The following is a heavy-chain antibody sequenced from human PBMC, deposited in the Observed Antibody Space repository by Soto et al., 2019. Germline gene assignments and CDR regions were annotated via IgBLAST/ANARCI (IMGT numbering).Heavy chain of an antibody. Sequence: SETLSLTCLVSGGSISTGGDYWSWIRQHPGKGLEWIGYIYSTGIPYYKPSLKSRVAISRDTSKNHFSLKLTSVTAADTAMYYCARGKDSDGYYYFDYWGQGTLVTVS. D-gene: IGHD3-22*01. CDR2: IYSTGIP. V-gene: IGHV4-31*03. CDR3: ARGKDSDGYYYFDY. CDR1: GGSISTGGDY. J-gene: IGHJ4*02.